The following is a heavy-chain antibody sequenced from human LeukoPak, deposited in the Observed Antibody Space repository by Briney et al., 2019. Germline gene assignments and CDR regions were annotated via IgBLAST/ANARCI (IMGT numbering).Heavy chain of an antibody. CDR1: GLTFSSYG. D-gene: IGHD3-22*01. J-gene: IGHJ4*02. Sequence: GGSLKLSCAASGLTFSSYGMNWVRQAPGVGLEWVSGISGSGGSTYYADSVKGRFTISRDNSKNTLYLQMNSLRAEDTAVYYCAKNLYYYDSSGHLFDYWGQGTLVTVSS. CDR2: ISGSGGST. V-gene: IGHV3-23*01. CDR3: AKNLYYYDSSGHLFDY.